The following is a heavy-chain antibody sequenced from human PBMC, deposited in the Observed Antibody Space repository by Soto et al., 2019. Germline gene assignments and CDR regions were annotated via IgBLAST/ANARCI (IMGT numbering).Heavy chain of an antibody. CDR2: IYISVST. J-gene: IGHJ5*02. Sequence: SETLSLTCTVTGGAISGYYWTWMRQSAGGGLEWIGRIYISVSTNYNPSLKSRVTISLDTSMNHFSLRLSSVTAADTAVYYCARGQRFSDWFEPSGQETLVTVSS. V-gene: IGHV4-4*07. CDR1: GGAISGYY. CDR3: ARGQRFSDWFEP. D-gene: IGHD3-3*01.